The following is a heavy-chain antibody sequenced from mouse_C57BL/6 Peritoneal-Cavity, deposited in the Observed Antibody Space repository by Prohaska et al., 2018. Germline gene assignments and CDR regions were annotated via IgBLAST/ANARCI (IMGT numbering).Heavy chain of an antibody. V-gene: IGHV12-3*01. CDR3: AGDRMGYWYFDV. CDR2: ITHSGET. D-gene: IGHD4-1*01. Sequence: QMQLQESGPGLVKPSQSLFLTCSITGFPITRGYYWIWLRQSPGKPLEWMWYITHSGETFYNPALQSPISSTRETSKNQFFLQLNSVTTEDTAMYYCAGDRMGYWYFDVWGTGTTVTVSS. CDR1: GFPITRGYY. J-gene: IGHJ1*03.